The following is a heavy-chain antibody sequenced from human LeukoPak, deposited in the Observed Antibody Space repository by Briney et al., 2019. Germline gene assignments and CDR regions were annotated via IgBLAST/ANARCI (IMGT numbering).Heavy chain of an antibody. CDR2: INHSGSA. D-gene: IGHD3-3*01. V-gene: IGHV4-34*01. J-gene: IGHJ5*02. Sequence: SETLSLTCAVYGGSFSGYYWSWIRQPPGKGLEWIGEINHSGSANYNPSLKSRVTISVDTSKNQFSLKLSSVTAADTAVYYCARSGGYDFWSGYSSWGQGTLVTVSS. CDR1: GGSFSGYY. CDR3: ARSGGYDFWSGYSS.